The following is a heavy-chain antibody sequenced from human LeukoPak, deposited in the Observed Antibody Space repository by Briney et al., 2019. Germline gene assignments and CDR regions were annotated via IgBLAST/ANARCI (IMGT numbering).Heavy chain of an antibody. CDR1: GFTFSSYS. Sequence: GGSLRLSCAASGFTFSSYSFNWVRQAPGKGLQWVSTISGSGGSTYYADSVKGRFTISRDNSKNTLYLQMNSLRAEDTAVYYCARRPGLERYHFDYWGQGTLVTVSS. CDR3: ARRPGLERYHFDY. V-gene: IGHV3-23*01. J-gene: IGHJ4*02. CDR2: ISGSGGST. D-gene: IGHD1-1*01.